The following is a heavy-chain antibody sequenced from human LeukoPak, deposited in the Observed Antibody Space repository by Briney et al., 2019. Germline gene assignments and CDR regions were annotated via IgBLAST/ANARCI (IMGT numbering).Heavy chain of an antibody. V-gene: IGHV3-23*01. J-gene: IGHJ4*02. CDR2: ISGSGGST. D-gene: IGHD2-21*02. CDR1: GFTFSSYA. CDR3: AKDPVVVVTAIHSY. Sequence: GGSLRLSCAASGFTFSSYAMSWVRQAPGKGLEWVSAISGSGGSTYYADSVKGRFTISRDNSKNTLYLQMNSLRAEDTAVYYCAKDPVVVVTAIHSYWDQGTLVTVSS.